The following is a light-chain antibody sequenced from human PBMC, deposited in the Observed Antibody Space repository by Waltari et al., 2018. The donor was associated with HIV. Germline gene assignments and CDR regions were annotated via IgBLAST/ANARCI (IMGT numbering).Light chain of an antibody. CDR2: LGS. J-gene: IGKJ3*01. Sequence: IGMTQFPISLPVNPGEPASISGLSNQSLLHSNEYNYLNCILQKPGQSPRLLIYLGSNRASGLPDRFSGGGSGTNFTLKIRRVEADDVGVYYCMQCLQTPFTLGPGTKVDI. V-gene: IGKV2-28*01. CDR3: MQCLQTPFT. CDR1: QSLLHSNEYNY.